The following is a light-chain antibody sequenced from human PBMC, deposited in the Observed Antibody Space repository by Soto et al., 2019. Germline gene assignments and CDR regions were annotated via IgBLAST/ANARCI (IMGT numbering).Light chain of an antibody. V-gene: IGKV3-20*01. Sequence: EIVLTQSPGTLSLSPGERATLSCRASQSVSSTYLAWYQQKPGQAPRLLIYGASSRATGIPDRFSGSGSGTDFTLTISRLEPEDFAVYYCQQYGLSPYTFGQGTKLKIK. CDR3: QQYGLSPYT. CDR2: GAS. CDR1: QSVSSTY. J-gene: IGKJ2*01.